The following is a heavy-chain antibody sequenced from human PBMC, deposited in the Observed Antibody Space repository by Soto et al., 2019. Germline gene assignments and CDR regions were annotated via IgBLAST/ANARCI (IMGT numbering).Heavy chain of an antibody. D-gene: IGHD4-17*01. CDR3: ARAHYGDYGYGMDV. Sequence: PSETLSLTCAVSGGSISSGGYSWSWIRQPTGKGLEWIGYIYESGSTCYNPSLKSRVTISVDRSKNQFSLKLSSVTAADTAVYYCARAHYGDYGYGMDVWGQGTTVTVSS. V-gene: IGHV4-30-2*01. J-gene: IGHJ6*02. CDR2: IYESGST. CDR1: GGSISSGGYS.